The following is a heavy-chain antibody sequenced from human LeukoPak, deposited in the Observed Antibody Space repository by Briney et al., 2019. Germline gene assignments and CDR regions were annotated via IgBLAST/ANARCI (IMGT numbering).Heavy chain of an antibody. CDR2: YYYGGST. Sequence: SETLSLTCAFSGGSVNSHFCSWVRHSPGKELEWIGYYYYGGSTLYNPSLSSRVTISVDASKNHFSLKVSSVTAADTAVYYCAAIQGSFDYWGQGTLVIVSS. D-gene: IGHD2-15*01. J-gene: IGHJ4*02. V-gene: IGHV4-59*08. CDR3: AAIQGSFDY. CDR1: GGSVNSHF.